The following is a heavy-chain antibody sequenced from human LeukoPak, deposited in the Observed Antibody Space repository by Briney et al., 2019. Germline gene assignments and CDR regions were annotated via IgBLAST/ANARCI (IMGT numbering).Heavy chain of an antibody. CDR1: GFTFSNAW. CDR2: IKSKTDGGTT. V-gene: IGHV3-15*01. D-gene: IGHD3-16*02. Sequence: PGGSLRLSCAASGFTFSNAWMSWVRQAPGKGLEWVGRIKSKTDGGTTDYAAPVKGRFTISRDDSKNTLYLQMNSLKTEDTAVYYCTTDPPPSYDYVWGSYRSPFDYWDQGTLVTVSS. CDR3: TTDPPPSYDYVWGSYRSPFDY. J-gene: IGHJ4*02.